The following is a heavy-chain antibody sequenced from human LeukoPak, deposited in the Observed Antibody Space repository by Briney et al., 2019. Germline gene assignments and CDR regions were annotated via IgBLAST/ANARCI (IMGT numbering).Heavy chain of an antibody. V-gene: IGHV3-43D*03. CDR1: GFTFDDYA. Sequence: GGSLRLSCAASGFTFDDYAMHWVRQAPGKGLEWVSLISWDGGSTHYADSVKGRFTISRDNSKNSLYLQMNSLRAEDTALYYCAKDANPNNSSGWYGYYYYYYYYMDVWGKGTTVTVSS. CDR2: ISWDGGST. J-gene: IGHJ6*03. CDR3: AKDANPNNSSGWYGYYYYYYYYMDV. D-gene: IGHD6-19*01.